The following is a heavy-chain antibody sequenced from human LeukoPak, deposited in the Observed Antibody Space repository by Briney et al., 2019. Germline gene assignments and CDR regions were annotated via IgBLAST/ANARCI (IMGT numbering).Heavy chain of an antibody. V-gene: IGHV3-30*03. J-gene: IGHJ4*02. CDR2: ISYDGSNK. Sequence: GGSLRLSCAASGFTFSSYGMHWVRQAPGKGLEWVAVISYDGSNKYYADSVKGRFTISRDNAKNSLYLQMNSLRAEDTAVYYCVREESSSSGYYFDYWGQGALVTVSS. CDR3: VREESSSSGYYFDY. D-gene: IGHD6-6*01. CDR1: GFTFSSYG.